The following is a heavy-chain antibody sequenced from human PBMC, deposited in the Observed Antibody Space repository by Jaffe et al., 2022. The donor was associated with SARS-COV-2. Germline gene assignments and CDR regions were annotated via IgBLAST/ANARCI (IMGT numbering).Heavy chain of an antibody. J-gene: IGHJ4*02. CDR3: ARDEPPTGAGGDY. D-gene: IGHD1-26*01. CDR2: IIPILGIA. CDR1: GGTFSSYT. V-gene: IGHV1-69*08. Sequence: QVQLVQSGAEVKKPGSSVKVSCKASGGTFSSYTISWVRQAPGQGLEWMGRIIPILGIANYAQKFQGRVTITADKSTSTAYMELSSLRSEDTAVYYCARDEPPTGAGGDYWGQGTLVTVSS.